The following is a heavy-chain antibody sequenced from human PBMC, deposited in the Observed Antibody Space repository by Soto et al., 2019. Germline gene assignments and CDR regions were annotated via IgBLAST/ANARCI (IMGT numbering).Heavy chain of an antibody. D-gene: IGHD2-15*01. CDR3: AKDLRPDGRYDLDY. J-gene: IGHJ4*02. CDR1: GFTFSSYA. CDR2: ISGSGGST. Sequence: GGSLRLSCAASGFTFSSYAMSRVRQAPGKGLEWVSAISGSGGSTYYADSVKGRFTISRDNSKNIMYLQMTSLKVEDTATYFCAKDLRPDGRYDLDYWGQGTQVTVSS. V-gene: IGHV3-23*01.